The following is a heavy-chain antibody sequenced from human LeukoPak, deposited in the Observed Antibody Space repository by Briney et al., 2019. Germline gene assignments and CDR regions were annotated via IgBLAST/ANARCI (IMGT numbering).Heavy chain of an antibody. CDR1: GLTFSSQA. D-gene: IGHD2-15*01. CDR3: ARAWYCSGGSCLFQH. CDR2: ISSSSYI. V-gene: IGHV3-21*01. J-gene: IGHJ1*01. Sequence: GSLRLSCAASGLTFSSQAINWVRQAPGKGLEWVSSISSSSYIYYADSVKGRFTISRDNAKNSLYLQMNSLRAEDTAVYYCARAWYCSGGSCLFQHWGQGTLVTVSS.